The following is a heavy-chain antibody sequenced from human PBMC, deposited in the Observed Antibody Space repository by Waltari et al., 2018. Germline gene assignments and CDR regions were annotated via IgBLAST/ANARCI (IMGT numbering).Heavy chain of an antibody. J-gene: IGHJ4*02. V-gene: IGHV4-59*01. CDR1: GGSISSYY. Sequence: VQLQESGPGLVKHSETLSLTCTVSGGSISSYYWSWIRQPPGKGLEWIGYIYYSGSTNYNPSLKSRFTISVDTSTNQFSLKLSSVTAADTAVYYCARDTIFGVVRYFDYWGQGTLVTVSS. D-gene: IGHD3-3*01. CDR3: ARDTIFGVVRYFDY. CDR2: IYYSGST.